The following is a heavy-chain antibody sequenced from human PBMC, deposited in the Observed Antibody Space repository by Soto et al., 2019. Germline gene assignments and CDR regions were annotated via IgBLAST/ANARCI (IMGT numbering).Heavy chain of an antibody. CDR1: GFTFSNAW. CDR2: IKSKTDGGTT. V-gene: IGHV3-15*01. CDR3: TTGSSTRKAYGMDV. J-gene: IGHJ6*02. Sequence: SLRLSCAASGFTFSNAWMSWVRQAPGKGLEWVGRIKSKTDGGTTDYAAPVKGRFTISRDDSKNTLYLQMNSLKTEDTAVYYCTTGSSTRKAYGMDVWGQGTTVTVSS. D-gene: IGHD2-2*01.